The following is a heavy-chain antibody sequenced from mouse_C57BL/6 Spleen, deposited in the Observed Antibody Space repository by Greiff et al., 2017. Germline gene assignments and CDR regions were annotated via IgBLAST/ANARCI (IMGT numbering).Heavy chain of an antibody. V-gene: IGHV3-6*01. CDR2: ISYDGSN. D-gene: IGHD2-4*01. CDR1: GYSITSGYY. J-gene: IGHJ4*01. CDR3: ARRDDYDEEAMDY. Sequence: EVQLVESGPGLVKPSQSLSLTCSVTGYSITSGYYWNWIRQFPGNKLEWMGYISYDGSNNYNPSLKNRISITRDTSKNQFFLKLNSVTTEDTATYYCARRDDYDEEAMDYWGQGTSVTVSS.